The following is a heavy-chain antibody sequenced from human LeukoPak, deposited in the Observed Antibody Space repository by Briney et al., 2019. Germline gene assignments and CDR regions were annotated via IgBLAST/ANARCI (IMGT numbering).Heavy chain of an antibody. Sequence: GPVKVSCKASGYTFTGYYMHWVRQVPGQGLEWMGWINPNSGGTNYAQKFQGRVTMTRDTSISTAYMELSRLRSDDTAVHYCARDSIVGATTGDYWGQGTLVTVSS. J-gene: IGHJ4*02. CDR2: INPNSGGT. V-gene: IGHV1-2*02. D-gene: IGHD1-26*01. CDR3: ARDSIVGATTGDY. CDR1: GYTFTGYY.